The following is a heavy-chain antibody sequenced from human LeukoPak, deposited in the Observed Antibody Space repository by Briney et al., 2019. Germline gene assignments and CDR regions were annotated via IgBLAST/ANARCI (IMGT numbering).Heavy chain of an antibody. CDR2: ISSSSSYI. CDR3: ARDAPHCSSTSCYLYYFDY. D-gene: IGHD2-2*01. CDR1: GFTFSSYS. V-gene: IGHV3-21*01. J-gene: IGHJ4*02. Sequence: GGSLKLSCAASGFTFSSYSMNWVRQAPGKGLEWVSSISSSSSYIYYADSVKGRFTISRDNAKNSLYLQMNSLRAEDTAVYYCARDAPHCSSTSCYLYYFDYWGQGTLVTVSS.